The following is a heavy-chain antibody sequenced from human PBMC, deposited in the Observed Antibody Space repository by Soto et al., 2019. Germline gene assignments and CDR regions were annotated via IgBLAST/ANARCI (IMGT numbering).Heavy chain of an antibody. CDR3: TRYLDF. CDR2: INQDGSEK. CDR1: GFTFSTSW. J-gene: IGHJ4*02. V-gene: IGHV3-7*01. Sequence: GGFLRLSCAASGFTFSTSWMDWVRQTPGKGLEWVANINQDGSEKNYVDSVKGRFTISRDNAKNSLFLQMSSLTAEDSGLYYCTRYLDFWGQGTLVTVSS.